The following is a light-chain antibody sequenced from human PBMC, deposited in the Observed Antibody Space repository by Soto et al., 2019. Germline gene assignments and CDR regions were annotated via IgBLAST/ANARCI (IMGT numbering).Light chain of an antibody. J-gene: IGKJ1*01. CDR3: QQSYSSPWP. Sequence: DIQMTQSPSSLSAPVGDRVTISCRASQSIDNYLNWYQQKPGKAPKLLIYAASSLQSGVPLRFSGSGSGTDFTLTITSLQPEDFATYYCQQSYSSPWPFGQGTKVEIK. V-gene: IGKV1-39*01. CDR2: AAS. CDR1: QSIDNY.